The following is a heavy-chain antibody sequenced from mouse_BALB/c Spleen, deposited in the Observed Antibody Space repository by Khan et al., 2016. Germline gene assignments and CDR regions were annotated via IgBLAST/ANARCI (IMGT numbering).Heavy chain of an antibody. J-gene: IGHJ1*01. CDR2: IRSKSNNYAT. CDR3: VRRRLLTPYWYFDV. CDR1: GFTFNTYA. Sequence: EVQLVESGGGLVQPKGSLKLSCAASGFTFNTYAMNWVRQAPGKGLEWVARIRSKSNNYATYYADSVKDRFTISRDDSQSMLYLQMNNLKTDDPASDYSVRRRLLTPYWYFDVWGAGTTVTVSS. V-gene: IGHV10-1*02. D-gene: IGHD2-3*01.